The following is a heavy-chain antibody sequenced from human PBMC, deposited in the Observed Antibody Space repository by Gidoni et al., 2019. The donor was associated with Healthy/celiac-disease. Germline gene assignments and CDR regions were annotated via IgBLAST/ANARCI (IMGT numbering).Heavy chain of an antibody. Sequence: QVQLVQSGAEVKKPGASVKVSCKAAGYTFTGYYMHWVRQAPGQGLEWMGWINPNSGGTNYAQKFQGRVTMTRDTSISTAYMELSRLRSDDTAVYYCARLIVVVTADYYGMDVWGQGTTVTVSS. CDR2: INPNSGGT. D-gene: IGHD2-21*02. V-gene: IGHV1-2*02. CDR1: GYTFTGYY. J-gene: IGHJ6*02. CDR3: ARLIVVVTADYYGMDV.